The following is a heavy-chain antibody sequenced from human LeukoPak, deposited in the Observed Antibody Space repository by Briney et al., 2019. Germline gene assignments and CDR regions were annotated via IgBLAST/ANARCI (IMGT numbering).Heavy chain of an antibody. Sequence: SVKVSCKASGGTFSSYAISWVRQAPGQGLEWMGGIIPIFGTANYAQKFQGRVTITADESTSTAYMELSSLRSEDTAVYYCARGTVVVVAATPAFDIWGQGTMVTVSS. J-gene: IGHJ3*02. CDR3: ARGTVVVVAATPAFDI. V-gene: IGHV1-69*13. D-gene: IGHD2-15*01. CDR1: GGTFSSYA. CDR2: IIPIFGTA.